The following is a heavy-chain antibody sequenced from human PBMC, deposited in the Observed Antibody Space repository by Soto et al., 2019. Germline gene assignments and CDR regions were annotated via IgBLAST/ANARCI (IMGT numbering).Heavy chain of an antibody. CDR2: MNPNSGNT. J-gene: IGHJ5*02. V-gene: IGHV1-8*01. CDR3: ARGAVPTVAGTGDWFDP. CDR1: GYTFTSYD. Sequence: ASVKVSCKASGYTFTSYDINWVRQATGQGLEWMGWMNPNSGNTGYAQKFQGRVTMTRNTSISTAYMELSSLRSEDTAVYYCARGAVPTVAGTGDWFDPWGQGTLVTVSS. D-gene: IGHD6-19*01.